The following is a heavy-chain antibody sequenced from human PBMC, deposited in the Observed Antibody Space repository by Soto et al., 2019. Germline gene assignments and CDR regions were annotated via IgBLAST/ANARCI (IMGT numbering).Heavy chain of an antibody. D-gene: IGHD3-22*01. CDR2: IKSKTAGGTT. CDR3: TTDYLFTMKLVRFDF. J-gene: IGHJ4*01. V-gene: IGHV3-15*07. Sequence: EVQLVESGGDLVKPGGSLTLSCAASGFTFSSAWINWVRQAPGTGLEWVGRIKSKTAGGTTDFAAFVEGRFANSRDESVDMVYLRMNSLKFEDTGVYYCTTDYLFTMKLVRFDFWGHGTLVTVSS. CDR1: GFTFSSAW.